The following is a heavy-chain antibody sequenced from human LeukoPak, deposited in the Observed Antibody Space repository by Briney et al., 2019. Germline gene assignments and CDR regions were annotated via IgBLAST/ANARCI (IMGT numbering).Heavy chain of an antibody. J-gene: IGHJ4*02. CDR2: IRAYNGNT. D-gene: IGHD4-17*01. Sequence: ASVRVSCKASGYTFTIYGISWVRQAPGEGGERMGWIRAYNGNTNYTQKLQGRVTITTDTSTSTAYMELRSLRSDDTAVYYCARDLHDYGDYDPTFDYWGQGTLVTVSS. V-gene: IGHV1-18*04. CDR3: ARDLHDYGDYDPTFDY. CDR1: GYTFTIYG.